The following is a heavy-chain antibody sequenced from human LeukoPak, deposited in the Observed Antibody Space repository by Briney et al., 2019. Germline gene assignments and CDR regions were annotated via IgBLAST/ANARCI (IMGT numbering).Heavy chain of an antibody. Sequence: PGGSLRLSCAASGFTFSSYWMSWVRQAPGKGLEWVASINQDGSEKYYVDSVQGRFTISRDNAKNSLYLQMNSLRAEDTAVYHCARGSGDLDYWGQGTLVTVSS. CDR2: INQDGSEK. D-gene: IGHD4-17*01. J-gene: IGHJ4*02. CDR3: ARGSGDLDY. V-gene: IGHV3-7*01. CDR1: GFTFSSYW.